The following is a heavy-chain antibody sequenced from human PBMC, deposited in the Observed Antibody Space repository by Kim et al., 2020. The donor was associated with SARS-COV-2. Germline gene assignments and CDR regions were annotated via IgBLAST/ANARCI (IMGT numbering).Heavy chain of an antibody. J-gene: IGHJ4*02. V-gene: IGHV4-39*01. CDR3: ARHTAAYYYDSSGYLDY. CDR1: GGSISSSSYY. CDR2: IYYSGST. Sequence: SETLSLTCTVSGGSISSSSYYWGWIRQPPGKGLEWIGSIYYSGSTYYNPSLKSRVTISVDTSKNQFSLKLSSVTAADTAVYYCARHTAAYYYDSSGYLDYWGQGTLVTVSS. D-gene: IGHD3-22*01.